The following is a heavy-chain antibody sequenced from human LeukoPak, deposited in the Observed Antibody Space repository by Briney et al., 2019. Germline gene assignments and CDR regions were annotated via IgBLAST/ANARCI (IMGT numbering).Heavy chain of an antibody. CDR2: INPNSGGT. CDR3: ASLGSGYTYYFDY. Sequence: ASVKVSCKASGYTFTGYYMHWVRQAPGQGLEWMGRINPNSGGTNYAQKFQGRVTMTRDTSISTAYMELSRLRSDDTAVYYYASLGSGYTYYFDYWGQGTLVTVSS. J-gene: IGHJ4*02. CDR1: GYTFTGYY. D-gene: IGHD3-22*01. V-gene: IGHV1-2*06.